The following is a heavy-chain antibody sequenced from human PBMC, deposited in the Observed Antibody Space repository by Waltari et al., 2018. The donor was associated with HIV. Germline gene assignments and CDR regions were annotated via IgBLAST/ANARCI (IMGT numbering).Heavy chain of an antibody. J-gene: IGHJ3*02. CDR2: IYTSGST. CDR3: AREYCSSTSCSPNGRLGAFDI. V-gene: IGHV4-4*07. D-gene: IGHD2-2*01. CDR1: GGSISSYY. Sequence: QVQLQESGPGLVKASETLSLTCTVSGGSISSYYWSWIRQPAGKGLEWIGRIYTSGSTHYNSSLKSRVTRSIDTSKNQFFLKLSAVTAADTAVYYCAREYCSSTSCSPNGRLGAFDIWGQGTMVTVSS.